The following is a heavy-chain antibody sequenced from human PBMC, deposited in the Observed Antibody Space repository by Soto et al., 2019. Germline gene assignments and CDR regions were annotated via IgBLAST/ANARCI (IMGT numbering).Heavy chain of an antibody. Sequence: EVQLLESGGGLVQPGGSLRLSCAASGFSFSSYSMDWVRQSPGKGLEWVSVISSGGGVSYFADSVKGRFTTARDNSKNVLSLEINSLRAEDTATSFCAKGSIDYSASVDNWGQGTLVLVSS. V-gene: IGHV3-23*01. J-gene: IGHJ4*02. CDR1: GFSFSSYS. CDR3: AKGSIDYSASVDN. D-gene: IGHD4-4*01. CDR2: ISSGGGVS.